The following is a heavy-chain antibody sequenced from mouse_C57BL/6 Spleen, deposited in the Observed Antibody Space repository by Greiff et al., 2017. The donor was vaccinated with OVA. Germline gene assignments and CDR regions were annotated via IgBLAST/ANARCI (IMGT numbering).Heavy chain of an antibody. V-gene: IGHV1-69*01. J-gene: IGHJ2*01. CDR1: GYTFTSYW. Sequence: QVQLQQPGAELVMPGASVKLSCKASGYTFTSYWMHWVKQRPGQGLEWIGEIDPSDSYTNYNQKFKGKSTLTVDKSSSSAYMPLSSLTSEDSAVSYCSSSTVVAPYSFDYWGQGTTLTVSS. CDR3: SSSTVVAPYSFDY. D-gene: IGHD1-1*01. CDR2: IDPSDSYT.